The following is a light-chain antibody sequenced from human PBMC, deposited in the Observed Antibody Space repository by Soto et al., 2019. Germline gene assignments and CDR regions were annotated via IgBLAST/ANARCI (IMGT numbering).Light chain of an antibody. Sequence: DIQMTQSPSTLSASVGDRLTITCRASPSISNWLAWYQQRPGKAPKLLIFDASSLESGVPSRFSGSGSVTEFSLRISRLQPDYFETSECQQYNNYSSTCGQVTKVDIK. CDR3: QQYNNYSST. CDR1: PSISNW. V-gene: IGKV1-5*01. CDR2: DAS. J-gene: IGKJ1*01.